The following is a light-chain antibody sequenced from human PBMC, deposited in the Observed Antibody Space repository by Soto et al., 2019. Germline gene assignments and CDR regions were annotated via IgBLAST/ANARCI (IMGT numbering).Light chain of an antibody. J-gene: IGLJ2*01. CDR1: NIESKT. CDR3: QVWDSSTEHPGVV. CDR2: DDN. Sequence: SYELTQPPSVSVAPGQTARITCAGNNIESKTVHWYQQKPGESPVLVVYDDNDRPSGIPERFSGSNSVNTANLTFNSVEAGDEADYSCQVWDSSTEHPGVVFGGGTKLTVL. V-gene: IGLV3-21*02.